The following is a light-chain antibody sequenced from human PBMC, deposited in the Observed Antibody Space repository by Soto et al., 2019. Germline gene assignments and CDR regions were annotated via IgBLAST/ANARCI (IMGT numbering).Light chain of an antibody. Sequence: QSALTQPASVSGSPGQSITVSCIGTSSDIGGYNYVSWYQQHPGKAPKLMIHDVSNRPSGVSDRFSGSKSGNTASLTISGLPADDEAYYYCSSYASSNTQVFGGGTKLTVL. V-gene: IGLV2-14*03. CDR1: SSDIGGYNY. CDR3: SSYASSNTQV. J-gene: IGLJ2*01. CDR2: DVS.